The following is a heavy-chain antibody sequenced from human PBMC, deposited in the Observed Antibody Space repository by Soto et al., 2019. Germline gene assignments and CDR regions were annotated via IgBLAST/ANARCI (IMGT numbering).Heavy chain of an antibody. Sequence: QVQLVQSGAEVKKPGSSVKVSCKASGDTLRTHSISWVRKAPGQGLEWMGGTTPMIGTTDYAEKFQGRVTITADESTTTSYMELSSLRPDDTAVYYWAAGDSSDTGDHWGQGTLVTVSS. CDR3: AAGDSSDTGDH. D-gene: IGHD5-18*01. CDR1: GDTLRTHS. CDR2: TTPMIGTT. V-gene: IGHV1-69*01. J-gene: IGHJ4*02.